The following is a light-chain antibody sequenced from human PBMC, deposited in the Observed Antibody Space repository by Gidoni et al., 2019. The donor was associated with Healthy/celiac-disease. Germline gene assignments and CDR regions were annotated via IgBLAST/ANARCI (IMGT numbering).Light chain of an antibody. J-gene: IGLJ2*01. CDR2: DDS. V-gene: IGLV3-21*02. CDR1: NIGSKG. Sequence: SYVLTQPPSVSVAPGPTARLTCGGNNIGSKGVHWYQQQPGQAPVLVVYDDSDRPSGIPERFSGSNSGNTATLTISRVEAGDEADYYCQVWDSSRDVVFGGGTKLTVL. CDR3: QVWDSSRDVV.